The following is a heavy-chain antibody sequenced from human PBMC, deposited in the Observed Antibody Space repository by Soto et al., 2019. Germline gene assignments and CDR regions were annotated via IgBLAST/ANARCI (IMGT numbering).Heavy chain of an antibody. CDR3: ARDRRYNWNYGWFDP. V-gene: IGHV1-18*01. D-gene: IGHD1-7*01. CDR1: GYTFTSYG. Sequence: QVQLVQSGAEVKKPGASVKVSCKASGYTFTSYGISWVRQAPGQGLEWMGWISPYNGNTNYAQNLQGRVTMTTDTSPGTAYMELRRLRSDETAVYYCARDRRYNWNYGWFDPWGQGTLVTVSS. CDR2: ISPYNGNT. J-gene: IGHJ5*02.